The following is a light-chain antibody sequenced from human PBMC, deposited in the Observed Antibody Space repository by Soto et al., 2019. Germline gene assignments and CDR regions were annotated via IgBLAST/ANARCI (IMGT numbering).Light chain of an antibody. J-gene: IGKJ5*01. V-gene: IGKV3-20*01. CDR1: QSVSSN. CDR2: GAS. CDR3: QQYGSSPPVT. Sequence: EIVMTHSPATLSVSPCERATLSFSASQSVSSNLAWYQQRPGQAPRLLIYGASTRATGIPDRFSGSGSGTDFTLTISRLEPEDFAVYYCQQYGSSPPVTFGQGTRLEIK.